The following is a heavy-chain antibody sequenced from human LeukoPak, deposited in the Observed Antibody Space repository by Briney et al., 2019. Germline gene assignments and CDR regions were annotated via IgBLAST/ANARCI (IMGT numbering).Heavy chain of an antibody. V-gene: IGHV4-39*07. D-gene: IGHD6-19*01. CDR1: GDSFTSVTDY. J-gene: IGHJ4*02. CDR3: AGERGEEYSSGWYKTNYFYN. Sequence: SETLSLTCTVSGDSFTSVTDYWAWIRQPPGKGLEWIASGDYSGGAYYNPSLESRVAISADMSKNQISLKLTSVTGADTAVYYCAGERGEEYSSGWYKTNYFYNWGQGIRVTVSS. CDR2: GDYSGGA.